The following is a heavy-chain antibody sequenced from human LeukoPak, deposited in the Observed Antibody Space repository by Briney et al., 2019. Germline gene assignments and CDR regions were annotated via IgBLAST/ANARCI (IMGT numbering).Heavy chain of an antibody. J-gene: IGHJ4*02. CDR2: INSDGSST. D-gene: IGHD4-23*01. CDR3: ARDDYGGNSDY. Sequence: GGSLRLSCAASRFTFSSYWMHWVRQAPGKGLVWVSRINSDGSSTSYADSVKGRFTISRDNAKNKLYLQMNSLRAEDTAVYYCARDDYGGNSDYWGQGTLVTVSS. CDR1: RFTFSSYW. V-gene: IGHV3-74*01.